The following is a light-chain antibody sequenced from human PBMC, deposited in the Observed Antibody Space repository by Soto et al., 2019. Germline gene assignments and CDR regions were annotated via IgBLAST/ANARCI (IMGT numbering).Light chain of an antibody. Sequence: QSFLTQPPSVSGAPGQRVSISCTGSSSNIGAGYDVHWYQHLPGTAPKLLILNTNIRPSGVPARLPGSKAATSSSLAITGLQAADEGDYYCQSYYSSLSGSGVFGGATKVTVL. J-gene: IGLJ2*01. V-gene: IGLV1-40*01. CDR3: QSYYSSLSGSGV. CDR2: NTN. CDR1: SSNIGAGYD.